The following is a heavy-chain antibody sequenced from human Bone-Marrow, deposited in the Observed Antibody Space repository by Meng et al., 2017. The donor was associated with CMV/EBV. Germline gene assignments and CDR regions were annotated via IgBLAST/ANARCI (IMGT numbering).Heavy chain of an antibody. D-gene: IGHD2-2*02. CDR3: AGYKSWDWFDP. CDR1: GGSISSYY. Sequence: SETLSLTCSVSGGSISSYYWSWIRQPPGEGLEWIGYVYYTGSSKYNPPLKRRVSISIDMSKNHFSLKLNSVAAADTAVYFCAGYKSWDWFDPWGQGTLVTVSS. J-gene: IGHJ5*02. V-gene: IGHV4-59*01. CDR2: VYYTGSS.